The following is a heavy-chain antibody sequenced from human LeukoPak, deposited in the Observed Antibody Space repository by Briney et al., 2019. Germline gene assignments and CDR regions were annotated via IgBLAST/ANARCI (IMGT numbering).Heavy chain of an antibody. CDR1: GGSFSSYY. J-gene: IGHJ4*02. V-gene: IGHV4-59*01. Sequence: SETLSLTCTVSGGSFSSYYWSWIRQLPGKGLEWIGYIFNSGNTNYNPSLKSRVTTSVDTSKNQFSLKLSSVTAADTAVYYCARGSVYYDSSGYYYHYFDYWGQGTLVTVSS. CDR3: ARGSVYYDSSGYYYHYFDY. D-gene: IGHD3-22*01. CDR2: IFNSGNT.